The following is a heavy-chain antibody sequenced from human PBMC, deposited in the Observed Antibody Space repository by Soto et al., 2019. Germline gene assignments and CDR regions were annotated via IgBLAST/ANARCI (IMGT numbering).Heavy chain of an antibody. CDR3: ARGLSSRSSGYYYYGMDV. Sequence: PGGSLRLSCAASGFTFSDHYMDWVRQAPGKGLEWVGRTRNKANSYTTEYAASVKGRFTISRDDSKNSLYLQMNSLKTEDTAVYYCARGLSSRSSGYYYYGMDVWGQGTTVTVSS. CDR1: GFTFSDHY. V-gene: IGHV3-72*01. D-gene: IGHD6-6*01. CDR2: TRNKANSYTT. J-gene: IGHJ6*02.